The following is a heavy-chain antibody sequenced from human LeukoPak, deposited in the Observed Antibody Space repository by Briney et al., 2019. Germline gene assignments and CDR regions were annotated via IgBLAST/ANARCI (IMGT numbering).Heavy chain of an antibody. V-gene: IGHV4-59*08. CDR3: ARRYYDFWSGYRWFDP. D-gene: IGHD3-3*01. J-gene: IGHJ5*02. Sequence: SETLSLTCTVSGGSISSYYWSWIRQPPGKGLEWLGYIYYSGSTNYNPSLKSRVTISVDTSKNQFSLKLSSVTAADTAVYYCARRYYDFWSGYRWFDPWGQGTLVTVSS. CDR2: IYYSGST. CDR1: GGSISSYY.